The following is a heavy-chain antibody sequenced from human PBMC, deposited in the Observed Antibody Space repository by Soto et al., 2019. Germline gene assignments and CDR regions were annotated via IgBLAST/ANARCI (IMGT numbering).Heavy chain of an antibody. J-gene: IGHJ6*02. CDR1: GGSVISPNSY. CDR2: IYYSRST. Sequence: QLQLQESGPGLVKPSETLSLTCTVSGGSVISPNSYWGWIRRAPGKGLEWLGNIYYSRSTYYLPSLESRLTISADTAKNPLPPRLAPVAAGETAVYFCSRGSCTGGGRGGAPDGRGRGATGTRSS. D-gene: IGHD2-8*02. CDR3: SRGSCTGGGRGGAPDG. V-gene: IGHV4-39*02.